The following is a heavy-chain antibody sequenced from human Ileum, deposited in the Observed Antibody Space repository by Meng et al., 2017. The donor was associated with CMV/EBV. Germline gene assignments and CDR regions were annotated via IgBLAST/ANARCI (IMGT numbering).Heavy chain of an antibody. Sequence: GESLKISCTASGFTFNNYQMNWVRQAPGKGLEWVSPISNDNSFIHYADSVKGRFTISRDNAKNSLFLQMKGLRVEDTAVYYCARDIPPTGYSRSWHDYYCYGLDVWGQGTTVTVSS. CDR1: GFTFNNYQ. J-gene: IGHJ6*02. D-gene: IGHD6-13*01. V-gene: IGHV3-21*01. CDR3: ARDIPPTGYSRSWHDYYCYGLDV. CDR2: ISNDNSFI.